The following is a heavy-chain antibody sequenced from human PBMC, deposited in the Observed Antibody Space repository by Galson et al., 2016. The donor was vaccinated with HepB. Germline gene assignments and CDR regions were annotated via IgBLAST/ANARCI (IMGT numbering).Heavy chain of an antibody. Sequence: SLRLSCAASGFTFNSYAMHWVRQAPDKGLEWVAVIAYDGSIKKYGDSVKGRFTISRDNSKTTLYLQMNSLRVEDTAVYYCAKDVEPYPSSYFDYWGQGTLVTVSS. J-gene: IGHJ4*02. D-gene: IGHD2-2*01. CDR3: AKDVEPYPSSYFDY. V-gene: IGHV3-30-3*01. CDR1: GFTFNSYA. CDR2: IAYDGSIK.